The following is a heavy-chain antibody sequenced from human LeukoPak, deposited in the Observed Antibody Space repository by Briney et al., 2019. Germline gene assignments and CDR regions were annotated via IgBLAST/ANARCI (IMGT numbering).Heavy chain of an antibody. CDR3: SRESGAFCPFGY. J-gene: IGHJ4*02. Sequence: SETLSLTCDVSGGSISNTNWWSWVRQPPGQGLEWIREVSRAGQTNYNLSLNGRVTMSLDESSNQLSLKLTSVTAADTAIYYCSRESGAFCPFGYWGQGTLVIVPS. D-gene: IGHD1-26*01. CDR2: VSRAGQT. V-gene: IGHV4-4*02. CDR1: GGSISNTNW.